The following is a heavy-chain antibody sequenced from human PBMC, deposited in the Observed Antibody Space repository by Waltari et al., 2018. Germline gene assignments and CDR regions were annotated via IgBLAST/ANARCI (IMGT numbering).Heavy chain of an antibody. J-gene: IGHJ3*02. V-gene: IGHV3-7*01. CDR1: GFTLASYW. CDR3: ARGRSETYRGGVFDI. CDR2: INEDERER. Sequence: EVQLVESGGGLVQPGGSLGPSCAASGFTLASYWTNWVRQAPGKGLEWVANINEDERERSFVDSVKGRFTISRDNAKNTLYLQMNSLRVEDTAVYYCARGRSETYRGGVFDIWGQGTMVTVSS. D-gene: IGHD1-26*01.